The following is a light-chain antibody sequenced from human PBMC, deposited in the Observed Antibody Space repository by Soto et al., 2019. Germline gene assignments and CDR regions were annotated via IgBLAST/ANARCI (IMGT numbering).Light chain of an antibody. V-gene: IGKV1-39*01. CDR2: GAS. Sequence: DIQMTQSPSSLSASVGDRVTITCRASQTIRTYLNWYQQKPGKAPKLLIYGASNLQSGVPFRFTGSGSGTDFTLTISSLQPEDFVTYYCQQSYINPRTFGQGTKLEIK. J-gene: IGKJ1*01. CDR3: QQSYINPRT. CDR1: QTIRTY.